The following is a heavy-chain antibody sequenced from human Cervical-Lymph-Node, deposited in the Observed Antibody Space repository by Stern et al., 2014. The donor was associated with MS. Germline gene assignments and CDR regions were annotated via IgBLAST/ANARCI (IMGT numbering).Heavy chain of an antibody. J-gene: IGHJ2*01. CDR1: GGSLSDSTYY. V-gene: IGHV4-39*01. D-gene: IGHD2-15*01. CDR3: ARRVVDWYFDV. Sequence: VQLEESGPRLVKPSETLSLTCSVSGGSLSDSTYYWDWIRQSPGKGLEWIGSISHSGTTSYNPAITSRVTISVDTSKNQFSLKLHSVTAADTAVFYCARRVVDWYFDVWGRGTLVTVSS. CDR2: ISHSGTT.